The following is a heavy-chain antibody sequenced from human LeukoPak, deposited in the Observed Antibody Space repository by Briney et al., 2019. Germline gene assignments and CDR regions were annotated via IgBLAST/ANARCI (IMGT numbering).Heavy chain of an antibody. J-gene: IGHJ4*02. CDR1: GFTFDVYA. CDR3: AGGVIVTSFDY. V-gene: IGHV3-9*01. Sequence: GRSLRLSCAASGFTFDVYAMHWARQAPGKGLEWVSGISWNSGSIGYADSVKGRFTISRDNAKKSLYLQMNSLRAEDTALYYCAGGVIVTSFDYWGQGTLVTVSS. CDR2: ISWNSGSI. D-gene: IGHD3-16*02.